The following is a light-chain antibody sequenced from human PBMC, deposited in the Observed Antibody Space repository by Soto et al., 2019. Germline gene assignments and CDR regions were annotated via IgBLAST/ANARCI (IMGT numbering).Light chain of an antibody. CDR3: QQYNKWPWT. CDR1: QSVSSK. CDR2: GAS. V-gene: IGKV3-15*01. J-gene: IGKJ1*01. Sequence: EMVMTQSPATLCVSAGERATLSCRASQSVSSKLGWYQEKPGQAPRLLIYGASARATGIPARFSGSGSGTEFTLTISSRQSEDFAVYYCQQYNKWPWTFGQGTKVDIK.